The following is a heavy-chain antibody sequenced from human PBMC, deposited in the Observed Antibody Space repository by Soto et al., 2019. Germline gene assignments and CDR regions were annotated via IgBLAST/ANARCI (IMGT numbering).Heavy chain of an antibody. CDR3: ATTTGYSYYYYGMGV. Sequence: QVQLVQSGAEVKKPGASVKVSCKACGYHLTSYGISWVRQVPGQGLEWMGWISAYNGDTNYAQKFQGRGTLTTDTSTSTAYMELRSLRSDDTAVYYCATTTGYSYYYYGMGVWGQGTTVTVSS. J-gene: IGHJ6*02. D-gene: IGHD3-9*01. CDR1: GYHLTSYG. CDR2: ISAYNGDT. V-gene: IGHV1-18*01.